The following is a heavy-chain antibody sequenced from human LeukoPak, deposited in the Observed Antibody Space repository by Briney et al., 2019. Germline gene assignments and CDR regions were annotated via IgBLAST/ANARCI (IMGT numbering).Heavy chain of an antibody. CDR2: INAGNGNT. CDR3: ARGRRLGDILTGYHDY. Sequence: GASVKVSCKASGYTFTSYAMHWVRQAPGQRLEWMGWINAGNGNTKYSQKFQGRVTITRDTSASTAYMELSSLRSEDTAVYYCARGRRLGDILTGYHDYWGQGTLVTVSS. D-gene: IGHD3-9*01. CDR1: GYTFTSYA. V-gene: IGHV1-3*01. J-gene: IGHJ4*02.